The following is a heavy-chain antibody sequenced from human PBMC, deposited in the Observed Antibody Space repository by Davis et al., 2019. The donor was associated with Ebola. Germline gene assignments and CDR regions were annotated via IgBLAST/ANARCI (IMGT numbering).Heavy chain of an antibody. CDR1: GFTFSSYW. CDR2: INIDGSST. V-gene: IGHV3-74*01. Sequence: GESLKISCAASGFTFSSYWMHWVRQVPGGGPVWVSRINIDGSSTNYADSVKGRFTISRDNAKNALFLHMNSLRVDDTAVYYCARSSSLRGAFDLWGQGTMVTVSS. CDR3: ARSSSLRGAFDL. D-gene: IGHD3-10*01. J-gene: IGHJ3*01.